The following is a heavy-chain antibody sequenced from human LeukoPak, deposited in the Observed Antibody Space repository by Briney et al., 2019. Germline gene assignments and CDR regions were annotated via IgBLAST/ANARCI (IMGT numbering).Heavy chain of an antibody. CDR3: ARDWRGALWFGEFTGVDY. CDR2: ISAYNGNT. CDR1: GYTFTSYG. V-gene: IGHV1-18*01. D-gene: IGHD3-10*01. Sequence: GASVKVSCKASGYTFTSYGISWVRQAPGQGLEWMGWISAYNGNTNYAQKLQGRVTMTTDTSTSTAYMELRSLRSDDTAVYYCARDWRGALWFGEFTGVDYWGQGTLVTVSS. J-gene: IGHJ4*02.